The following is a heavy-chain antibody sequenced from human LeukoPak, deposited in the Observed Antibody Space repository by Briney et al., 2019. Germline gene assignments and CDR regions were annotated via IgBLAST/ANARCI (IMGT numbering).Heavy chain of an antibody. V-gene: IGHV4-59*01. CDR1: GGSISSYY. J-gene: IGHJ4*02. CDR3: ARGGSWVMANY. CDR2: IYYSGST. Sequence: SETLSLTCTVSGGSISSYYWSWIRQPPGKGLEWIGYIYYSGSTNYNPSLKSRVTISVDTSKNQFSLKLSSVTAADTAVYYCARGGSWVMANYWGQGTLVTVSS. D-gene: IGHD3-10*01.